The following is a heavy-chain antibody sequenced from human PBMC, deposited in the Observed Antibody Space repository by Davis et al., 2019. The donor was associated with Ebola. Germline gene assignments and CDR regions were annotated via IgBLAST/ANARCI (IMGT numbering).Heavy chain of an antibody. CDR1: GYTFTSYY. CDR2: INPSGGST. V-gene: IGHV1-46*01. Sequence: ASVKVSCKASGYTFTSYYMHWVRQAPGQGLEWMGIINPSGGSTSYAQKFQGRVTLTADKATNTAYMELSGLRFDDTAVYYCARGKWFDPWGQGTLVTVSS. J-gene: IGHJ5*02. CDR3: ARGKWFDP.